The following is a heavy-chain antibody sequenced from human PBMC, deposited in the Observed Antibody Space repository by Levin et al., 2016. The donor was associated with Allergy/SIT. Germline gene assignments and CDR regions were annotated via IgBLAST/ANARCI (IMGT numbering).Heavy chain of an antibody. CDR3: TRVRSSRYFDY. CDR2: IRSKAYGGTT. V-gene: IGHV3-49*02. J-gene: IGHJ4*02. D-gene: IGHD1-26*01. Sequence: WIRQPPGKGLEWVGFIRSKAYGGTTEYAASVKGRFTISRDDSKSIAYLQMNSLKTEDTAVYYCTRVRSSRYFDYWGQGTLVTVSS.